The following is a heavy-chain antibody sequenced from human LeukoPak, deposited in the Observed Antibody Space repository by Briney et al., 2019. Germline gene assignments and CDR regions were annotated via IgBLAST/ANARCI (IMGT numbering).Heavy chain of an antibody. CDR2: ISPSGGST. V-gene: IGHV1-46*01. J-gene: IGHJ3*02. D-gene: IGHD1-20*01. CDR1: GYTFTSYH. CDR3: ARDLMKFNWNDGAFDI. Sequence: ASVKVSCKASGYTFTSYHMHWVRQAPGQGLEWMGIISPSGGSTSYAQKFQGRVTMTRDTSTTTVYMEVSSLRSEDTAVFYCARDLMKFNWNDGAFDIWGQGTMVTVSS.